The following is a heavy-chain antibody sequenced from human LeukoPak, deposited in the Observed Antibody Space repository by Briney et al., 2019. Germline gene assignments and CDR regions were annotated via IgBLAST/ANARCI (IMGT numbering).Heavy chain of an antibody. Sequence: GGSLRLSCAASGFTFSSYAMSWVRQAPGKGLEWVSAISGSGGSTYYADSVKGRFTISRDNSKNTLYLQMNSLRAEDTAVYYCAKASVIAVAGTGGFYFDYWGQGTLVTVSS. D-gene: IGHD6-19*01. CDR1: GFTFSSYA. CDR3: AKASVIAVAGTGGFYFDY. V-gene: IGHV3-23*01. CDR2: ISGSGGST. J-gene: IGHJ4*02.